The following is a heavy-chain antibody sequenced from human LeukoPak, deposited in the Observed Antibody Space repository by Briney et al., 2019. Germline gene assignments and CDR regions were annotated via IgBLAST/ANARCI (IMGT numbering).Heavy chain of an antibody. V-gene: IGHV3-30-3*01. CDR3: ARGDGYTVGDY. CDR2: ISYDGSNK. D-gene: IGHD5-24*01. Sequence: PGRSLRLSCAASGFTFSSYAMHWVRQAPGKGLEWVAVISYDGSNKYYADSVKGRFTISRDNSKNTLYLQMNGLRADDTAVYYCARGDGYTVGDYWGQGTLVTVSS. CDR1: GFTFSSYA. J-gene: IGHJ4*02.